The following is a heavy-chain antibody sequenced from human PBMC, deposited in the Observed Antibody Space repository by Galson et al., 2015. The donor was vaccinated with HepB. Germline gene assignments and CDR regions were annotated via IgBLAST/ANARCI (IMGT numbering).Heavy chain of an antibody. V-gene: IGHV1-24*01. D-gene: IGHD1-14*01. J-gene: IGHJ5*02. Sequence: SVKVSCKVSGYTLTELSMHWVRQAPGKGLEWMGGFDPEDGETIYAQKFQGRVTMTEDTSTDTAYMELSSLRSEDTAVYYCASSNTETNWFDPWGQGTLVTVSS. CDR1: GYTLTELS. CDR2: FDPEDGET. CDR3: ASSNTETNWFDP.